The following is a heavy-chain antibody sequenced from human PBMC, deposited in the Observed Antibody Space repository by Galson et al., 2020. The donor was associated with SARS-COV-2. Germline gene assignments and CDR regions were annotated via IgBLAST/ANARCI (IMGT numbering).Heavy chain of an antibody. CDR1: GYTLTELS. CDR2: FDPEDGET. V-gene: IGHV1-24*01. CDR3: ATDSHCSSTSCYGPGVHLNWYFDL. Sequence: ASVKVSCKVSGYTLTELSMHWVRQAPGKGLEWMGGFDPEDGETIYAQKFQGRVTMTEDTSTDTAYMELSSLRSEDTAVYYCATDSHCSSTSCYGPGVHLNWYFDLWGRGTLVTVSS. J-gene: IGHJ2*01. D-gene: IGHD2-2*01.